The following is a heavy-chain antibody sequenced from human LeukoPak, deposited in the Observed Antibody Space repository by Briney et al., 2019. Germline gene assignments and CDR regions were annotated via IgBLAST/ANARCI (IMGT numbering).Heavy chain of an antibody. V-gene: IGHV4-31*03. CDR3: ARGPPDSETGFDP. CDR2: IYHSGST. Sequence: SETLSLTCSVSGDSVTSDSYYWSWIRQHPGKGLEWIGYIYHSGSTYYNPSLKSRVSISVDTPNNQFSPKLSSVTAADTAVYYCARGPPDSETGFDPWGQGTLVTVSS. J-gene: IGHJ5*02. CDR1: GDSVTSDSYY. D-gene: IGHD4-11*01.